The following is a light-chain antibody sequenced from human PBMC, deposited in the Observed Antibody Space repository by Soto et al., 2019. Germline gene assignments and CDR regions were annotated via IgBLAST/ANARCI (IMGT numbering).Light chain of an antibody. J-gene: IGLJ2*01. CDR2: DTS. CDR1: TGAVTSGHY. Sequence: QSVVTQEPSLTVSPGGTVTLTCGSSTGAVTSGHYPYWFQQKPGQAPRTLIYDTSNKHSWTPARFSGSLLGGKAALTLSGAQPEGEAEYYCLLSYSGALVVFGGGTKLTVL. CDR3: LLSYSGALVV. V-gene: IGLV7-46*01.